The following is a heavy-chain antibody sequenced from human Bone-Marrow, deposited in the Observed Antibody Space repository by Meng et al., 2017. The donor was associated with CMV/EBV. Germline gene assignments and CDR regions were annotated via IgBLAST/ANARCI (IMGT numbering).Heavy chain of an antibody. CDR1: GGTFNKYA. J-gene: IGHJ6*01. D-gene: IGHD6-13*01. CDR2: IIPDLSKA. Sequence: SVKVSCKASGGTFNKYAISWVRQAPGQGLEWMGGIIPDLSKATYTQKFEDRVTITTDESTSTAYMELSSLRSEDTAVYYCARANINSSSWNYYFYGMAVWGPGSTVHGAS. CDR3: ARANINSSSWNYYFYGMAV. V-gene: IGHV1-69*05.